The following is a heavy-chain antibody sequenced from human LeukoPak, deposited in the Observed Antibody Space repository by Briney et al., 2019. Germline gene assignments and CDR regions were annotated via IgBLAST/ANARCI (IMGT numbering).Heavy chain of an antibody. CDR3: TRGPGSTWYSDY. CDR2: IYSGGDT. Sequence: GGSLRLSCAASGFTVSSSYMNWVRQAPGKGLEWVSIIYSGGDTYYADSVKGRFTISRDNSKNTLHLQMNSLRAEDTAVYYCTRGPGSTWYSDYWGQGTLVTVSS. V-gene: IGHV3-66*02. D-gene: IGHD6-13*01. J-gene: IGHJ4*02. CDR1: GFTVSSSY.